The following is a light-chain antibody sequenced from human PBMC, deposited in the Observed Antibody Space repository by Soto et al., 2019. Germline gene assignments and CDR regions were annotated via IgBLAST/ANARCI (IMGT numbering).Light chain of an antibody. CDR1: QSFSSY. V-gene: IGKV3-11*01. Sequence: EIVLTQSPATPSLSPGERVTLSCRASQSFSSYLAWYQQKPGQAPRLLIYDASKRATGIPARFSGRGSGTEFTLTISSLEPEDFAVYYCQQRSNWPPVITFGQGKRLEIK. CDR2: DAS. J-gene: IGKJ5*01. CDR3: QQRSNWPPVIT.